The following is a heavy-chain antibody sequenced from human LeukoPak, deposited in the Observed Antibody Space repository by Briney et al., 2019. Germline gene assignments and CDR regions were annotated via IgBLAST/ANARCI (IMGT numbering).Heavy chain of an antibody. V-gene: IGHV1-69*02. Sequence: ASVKVSCKASGGTFSSYTISWVRQAPGHGLEWMGRIIPILGIANYAQKFQGRVTITADKSTSTAYMELSSLRSEDTAVYYCASNNCGGDCYSNSNFDYWGQGTLVTVSS. CDR2: IIPILGIA. CDR3: ASNNCGGDCYSNSNFDY. J-gene: IGHJ4*02. D-gene: IGHD2-21*02. CDR1: GGTFSSYT.